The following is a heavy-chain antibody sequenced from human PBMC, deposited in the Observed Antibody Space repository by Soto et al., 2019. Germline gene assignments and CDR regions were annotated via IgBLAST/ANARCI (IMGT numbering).Heavy chain of an antibody. J-gene: IGHJ4*02. CDR3: ARDYGSSGYPRYYFDY. Sequence: QVQLVESGGGVVQPGRSLRLSCAASGFTFSSYGMHWVRQAPGKGLEWVAVIWYDGSKKYYADSVKGRFTISRDNSKNTLYLQMNSLRAEDTAVYYCARDYGSSGYPRYYFDYWGQGTLVTVSS. CDR1: GFTFSSYG. CDR2: IWYDGSKK. V-gene: IGHV3-33*01. D-gene: IGHD3-22*01.